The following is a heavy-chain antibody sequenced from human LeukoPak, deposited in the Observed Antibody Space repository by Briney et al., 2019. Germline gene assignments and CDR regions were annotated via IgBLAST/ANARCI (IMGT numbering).Heavy chain of an antibody. CDR2: INLNGGGT. Sequence: GASVKVSCKASGYTFTGYYMHWVRQAPGQGLEWMGWINLNGGGTNYAQEAQGRVTMTRDTAVSTAYMELSRLRSDDTAVYYCTRVRSGYYPFDPWGQGTLVSVSS. CDR1: GYTFTGYY. J-gene: IGHJ5*02. CDR3: TRVRSGYYPFDP. D-gene: IGHD4-17*01. V-gene: IGHV1-2*02.